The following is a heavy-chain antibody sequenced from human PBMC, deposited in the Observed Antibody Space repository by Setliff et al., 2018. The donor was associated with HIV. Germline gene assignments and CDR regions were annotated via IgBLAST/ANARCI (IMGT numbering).Heavy chain of an antibody. V-gene: IGHV1-46*01. CDR3: ARSLREYSYGSPDY. Sequence: GASVKVSCKASGYTFTRYFMHCVRQAPGQGLEWLGVINPSGGSTWYAQKLQGRVTMTGDTSTNTLYMELSSLRSEDTAVYYCARSLREYSYGSPDYWGPGTLVTVSS. CDR2: INPSGGST. D-gene: IGHD5-18*01. J-gene: IGHJ4*02. CDR1: GYTFTRYF.